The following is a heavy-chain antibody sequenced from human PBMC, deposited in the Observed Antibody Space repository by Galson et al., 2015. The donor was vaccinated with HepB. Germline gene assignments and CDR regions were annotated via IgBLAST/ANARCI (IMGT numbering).Heavy chain of an antibody. CDR1: GFTFSNAW. CDR2: IRSKANSYAT. J-gene: IGHJ6*03. D-gene: IGHD1-26*01. V-gene: IGHV3-73*01. CDR3: TRHAGSGSYFYYYYYYMDV. Sequence: SLRLSCAASGFTFSNAWMSWVRQAPGKGLEWVGRIRSKANSYATAYAASVKGRFTISRDDSKNTAYLQMNSLKTEDTAVYYCTRHAGSGSYFYYYYYYMDVWGKETTVTVSS.